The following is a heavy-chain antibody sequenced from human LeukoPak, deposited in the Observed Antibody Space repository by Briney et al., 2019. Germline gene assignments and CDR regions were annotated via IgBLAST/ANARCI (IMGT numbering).Heavy chain of an antibody. CDR1: GFIFKKYW. V-gene: IGHV3-7*01. CDR2: IKEDGSET. D-gene: IGHD3-10*01. Sequence: PGGSLRLSCAASGFIFKKYWMNWVRQVPGKGLECLANIKEDGSETYYADSVKGRFTISRDNPKNLLFLQINSLRVEDTAVYYCATALDYYGSGPVDYWGQGALVTVSS. CDR3: ATALDYYGSGPVDY. J-gene: IGHJ4*02.